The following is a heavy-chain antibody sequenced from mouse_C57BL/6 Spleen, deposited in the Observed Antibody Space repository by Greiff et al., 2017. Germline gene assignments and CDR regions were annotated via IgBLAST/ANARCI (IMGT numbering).Heavy chain of an antibody. Sequence: QVQLQQPGAELVKPGASVKLSCKASGYTFTSYWMHWVKQRPGQGLEWIGMIHPNSGSTNYTEKFKSKATLTVDKSCSTAYMQLSSLTSEDSAVYYCAREGDLFAYWGQGTLVTVSA. CDR3: AREGDLFAY. D-gene: IGHD3-3*01. CDR2: IHPNSGST. V-gene: IGHV1-64*01. J-gene: IGHJ3*01. CDR1: GYTFTSYW.